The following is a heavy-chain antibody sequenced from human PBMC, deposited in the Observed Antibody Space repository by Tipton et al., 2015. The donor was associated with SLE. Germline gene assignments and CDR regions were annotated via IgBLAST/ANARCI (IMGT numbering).Heavy chain of an antibody. CDR2: SYYSVAT. Sequence: TLSLTCDVNGGAFSGYYWCWIRQSPGKGLEWIGGSYYSVATHYNPSLKSRVTISADTSKNQFSLRLTSVTAADTAVYYCAKYASGTMFEYWGQGTLVTVSS. V-gene: IGHV4-34*01. CDR1: GGAFSGYY. J-gene: IGHJ4*02. D-gene: IGHD3-10*01. CDR3: AKYASGTMFEY.